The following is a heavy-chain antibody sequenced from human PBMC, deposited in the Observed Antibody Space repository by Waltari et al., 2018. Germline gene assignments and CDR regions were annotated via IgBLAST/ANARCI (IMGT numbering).Heavy chain of an antibody. Sequence: QVQLQESGPGLVKPSETLSLTCTVSGGSISSYYWSWIRQPPGKGLEWIGYIYYSGSTNYNPSLKSRVTISVDTSKNQFSLKLSSVTAADTAVYYCARVPTHAYDAFDIWGQGTMVTVSS. CDR3: ARVPTHAYDAFDI. V-gene: IGHV4-59*01. D-gene: IGHD2-21*01. CDR1: GGSISSYY. J-gene: IGHJ3*02. CDR2: IYYSGST.